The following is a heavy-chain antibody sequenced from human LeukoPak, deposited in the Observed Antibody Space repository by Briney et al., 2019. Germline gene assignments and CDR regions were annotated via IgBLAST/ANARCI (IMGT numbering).Heavy chain of an antibody. CDR2: IYHSGRT. V-gene: IGHV4-38-2*02. Sequence: SETLSLTCTVSGYSISSGYYWGWIRQPPGKGLEWIGSIYHSGRTFYNPSLKSRVTISVDTSKNQFSLKLSSVTGADTAVHYCARGFWEYNFDYWGQGTLVTVSS. J-gene: IGHJ4*02. D-gene: IGHD3-3*01. CDR3: ARGFWEYNFDY. CDR1: GYSISSGYY.